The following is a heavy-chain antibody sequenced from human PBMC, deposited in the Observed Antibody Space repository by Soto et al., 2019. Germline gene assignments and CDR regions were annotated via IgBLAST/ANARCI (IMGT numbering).Heavy chain of an antibody. CDR3: SRDQKGSNYGSGSYYLY. J-gene: IGHJ4*02. D-gene: IGHD3-10*01. Sequence: ASVKVSCKASGYTFTSYAMHWVRQAPGQRREWIGWINAGNGNTKYSQKFQGRVTITRDTSASTAYMELSSLRSEDTSAYYCSRDQKGSNYGSGSYYLYWGQGTLVTVSS. CDR1: GYTFTSYA. V-gene: IGHV1-3*01. CDR2: INAGNGNT.